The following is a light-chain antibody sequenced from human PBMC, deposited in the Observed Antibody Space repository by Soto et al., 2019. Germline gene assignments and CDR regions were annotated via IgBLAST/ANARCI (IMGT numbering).Light chain of an antibody. CDR3: QQFSSYPLT. Sequence: IVLTQSPGTLSLSPGERASLSCRASQSVSSSYLAWYQQKPGEAPRLLIYGASNRATGIPARVSGSGSGTAFTLTISRLEAEDFAVYYCQQFSSYPLTFGGGTKVDIK. V-gene: IGKV3-20*01. J-gene: IGKJ4*01. CDR2: GAS. CDR1: QSVSSSY.